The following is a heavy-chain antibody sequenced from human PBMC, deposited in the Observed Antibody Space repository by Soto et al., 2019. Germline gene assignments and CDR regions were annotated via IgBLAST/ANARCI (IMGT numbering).Heavy chain of an antibody. CDR3: TRGITIFGVVGSNWFDP. CDR2: IYYSGST. J-gene: IGHJ5*02. D-gene: IGHD3-3*01. V-gene: IGHV4-30-4*01. CDR1: GGSISSGDYY. Sequence: SETLSLTCTVSGGSISSGDYYWSWIRQPPGKGLEWIGYIYYSGSTYYNPSLKSRVTIPVDTSKNQFSLKLSSVTAADTAVYYCTRGITIFGVVGSNWFDPWGQGTLVTVSS.